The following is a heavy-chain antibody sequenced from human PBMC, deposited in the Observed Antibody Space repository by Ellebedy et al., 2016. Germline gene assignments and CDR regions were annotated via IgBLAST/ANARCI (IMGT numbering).Heavy chain of an antibody. CDR2: FYHTGNT. D-gene: IGHD1-26*01. Sequence: GSLRLXXTVSGYSISSGYYWGWIRQPPGKGLEWIGSFYHTGNTYYNPSLKSRVTMSVDTSKNQFSLKLSSVTAADTAVYYCARPVGSGSYYDYWGQGTLVTVSS. J-gene: IGHJ4*02. CDR3: ARPVGSGSYYDY. CDR1: GYSISSGYY. V-gene: IGHV4-38-2*02.